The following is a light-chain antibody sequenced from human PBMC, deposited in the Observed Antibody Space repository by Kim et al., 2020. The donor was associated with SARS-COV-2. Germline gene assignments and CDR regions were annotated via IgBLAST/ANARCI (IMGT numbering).Light chain of an antibody. CDR3: QSYDSSKDCV. CDR2: DDN. CDR1: SGSIASGY. V-gene: IGLV6-57*03. Sequence: KTVTISCTRSSGSIASGYVHWYQQRPGSAPSTVIYDDNERPSGVPDRFSGSIDSSSNTASLTISGLRTEDEADYYCQSYDSSKDCVFGGGTKLTVL. J-gene: IGLJ3*02.